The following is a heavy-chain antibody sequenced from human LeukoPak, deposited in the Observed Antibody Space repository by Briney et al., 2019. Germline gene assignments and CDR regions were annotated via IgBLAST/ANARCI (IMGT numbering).Heavy chain of an antibody. J-gene: IGHJ2*01. CDR3: ARLREDWYFDL. CDR1: GGTFSSYA. V-gene: IGHV1-69*05. D-gene: IGHD1-26*01. CDR2: IIPIFGTA. Sequence: RASVKVSXKASGGTFSSYAISWVRQAPGQGLEWMGRIIPIFGTANYAQKFQGRVTITTDESTSTAYMELSSLRSEDTAVYYCARLREDWYFDLWGRGTLVTVSS.